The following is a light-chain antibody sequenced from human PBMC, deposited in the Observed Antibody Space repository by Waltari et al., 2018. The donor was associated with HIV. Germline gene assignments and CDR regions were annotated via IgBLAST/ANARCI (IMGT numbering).Light chain of an antibody. CDR3: QQYGSSPFT. CDR1: QSVSSSY. J-gene: IGKJ3*01. Sequence: IVLHLSPGHLSLSPGDRATLSCRASQSVSSSYLAWYQQKPGQAPRLLISGASSRATGIPDRFSGRGSGTDFTLTISRLEPEDFAVYYCQQYGSSPFTFGPGTKVDIK. CDR2: GAS. V-gene: IGKV3-20*01.